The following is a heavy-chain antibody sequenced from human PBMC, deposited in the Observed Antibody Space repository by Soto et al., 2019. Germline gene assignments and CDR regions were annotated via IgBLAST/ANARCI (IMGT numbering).Heavy chain of an antibody. J-gene: IGHJ4*02. V-gene: IGHV1-3*01. D-gene: IGHD1-7*01. CDR2: INAGNGNT. CDR1: GYTFTSYA. CDR3: ARCLGELELRPPFDY. Sequence: ASVKVSCKASGYTFTSYAMHWVRQAPGQRLEWMGWINAGNGNTKYSQKFQGRVTITRDTSASTAYMELSSLRSEDTAVYYCARCLGELELRPPFDYWGQGTLVTVSS.